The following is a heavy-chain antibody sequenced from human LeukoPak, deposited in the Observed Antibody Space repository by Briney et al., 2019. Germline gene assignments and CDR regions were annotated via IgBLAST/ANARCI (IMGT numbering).Heavy chain of an antibody. V-gene: IGHV3-20*04. D-gene: IGHD2-2*01. CDR2: INWNGGSI. CDR3: VRDRCSSTSCHDSPNWFDP. J-gene: IGHJ5*02. Sequence: GGSLRLSCAASRFIFKDYGMRWVRQVSGKGLEWVSGINWNGGSIGYGDSVKGRFTISRDNAKNSLYLQMNSLRAEDTTLYYCVRDRCSSTSCHDSPNWFDPWGQGTLVTVSS. CDR1: RFIFKDYG.